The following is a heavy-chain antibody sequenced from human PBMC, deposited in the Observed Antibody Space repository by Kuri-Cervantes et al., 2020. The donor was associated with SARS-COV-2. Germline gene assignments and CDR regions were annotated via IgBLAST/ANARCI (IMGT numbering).Heavy chain of an antibody. CDR2: ISSRSRTI. CDR3: ASLPGIGAAVAGGNDY. Sequence: GGSLRLSCAASGFTFSSHSMNWVRQAPGKGLEWISYISSRSRTIYYADSVKGRFTISRDNAKNSLYLQMNSLRDEDTAVYYCASLPGIGAAVAGGNDYWGQGTLVTGSS. V-gene: IGHV3-48*02. D-gene: IGHD6-19*01. CDR1: GFTFSSHS. J-gene: IGHJ4*02.